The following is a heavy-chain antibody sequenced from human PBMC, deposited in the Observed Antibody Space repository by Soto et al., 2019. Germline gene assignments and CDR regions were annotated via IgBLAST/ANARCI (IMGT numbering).Heavy chain of an antibody. CDR2: ISGSGGSI. CDR1: GFTFGSYA. D-gene: IGHD6-6*01. V-gene: IGHV3-23*01. CDR3: ARGIAARTPPDN. Sequence: GGSLRLSCAASGFTFGSYAMSWVRQAPGKGLEWVSAISGSGGSIYYADSLKGRFTISRDNAKNSVYLQMNSLRAEDTAVYYCARGIAARTPPDNWGQGTLVTVSS. J-gene: IGHJ4*02.